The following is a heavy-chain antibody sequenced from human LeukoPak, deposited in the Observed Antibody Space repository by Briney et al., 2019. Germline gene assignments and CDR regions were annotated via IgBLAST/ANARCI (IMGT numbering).Heavy chain of an antibody. D-gene: IGHD3-22*01. Sequence: SETLSLTCAVYGGSFSGYYWSWIRRSPGKGLEWIGEINHSGTTNSNPSLTSRVTISVDTSKNQFSLRLNAVTAADTAVYYCARGWDYYDSTTFRYYFDSWGPGTLVSVSS. CDR2: INHSGTT. CDR1: GGSFSGYY. J-gene: IGHJ4*02. V-gene: IGHV4-34*01. CDR3: ARGWDYYDSTTFRYYFDS.